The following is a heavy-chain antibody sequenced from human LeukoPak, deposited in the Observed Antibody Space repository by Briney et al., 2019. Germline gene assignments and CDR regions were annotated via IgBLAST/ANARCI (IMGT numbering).Heavy chain of an antibody. CDR3: ARGYSYGYLAY. V-gene: IGHV1-2*04. D-gene: IGHD5-18*01. CDR1: GYTFTGYY. Sequence: ASVKVSCKASGYTFTGYYMHWVRQAPGQGLEWMGWIDPNSGGTNYAQKFQGWATMTRDTSISTAYMELSRLRSDDTAVYYCARGYSYGYLAYWGQGTLVTVSS. J-gene: IGHJ4*02. CDR2: IDPNSGGT.